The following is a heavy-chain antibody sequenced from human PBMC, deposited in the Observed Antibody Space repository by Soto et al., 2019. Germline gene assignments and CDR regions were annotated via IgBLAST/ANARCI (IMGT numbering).Heavy chain of an antibody. V-gene: IGHV1-18*04. Sequence: QVQLLQSGGEVKKPGASVKVSCKASGYSFTQYSISWVRQAPGQGPEWMGWISAYNGDTKYAQKFRGRVTMTTDTSTTTAYMELRSLKSDDTAVYYCARDFNFDYVWGSYRSDCWGQGTLVTVFS. J-gene: IGHJ4*02. CDR2: ISAYNGDT. D-gene: IGHD3-16*02. CDR3: ARDFNFDYVWGSYRSDC. CDR1: GYSFTQYS.